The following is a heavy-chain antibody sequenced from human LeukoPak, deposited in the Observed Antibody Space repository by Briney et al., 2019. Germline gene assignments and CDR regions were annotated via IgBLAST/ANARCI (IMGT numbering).Heavy chain of an antibody. V-gene: IGHV3-30-3*01. J-gene: IGHJ4*02. CDR3: ARLHYDVLTGPFDY. CDR1: GFTFSSYA. D-gene: IGHD3-9*01. CDR2: ISYDGSNK. Sequence: PGRSLRLSCAASGFTFSSYAMHWVRQAPGKGLEWVTFISYDGSNKYYADSVKGRFTISRDNAKNSLYLQMNSLRAEDTAVYYCARLHYDVLTGPFDYWGQGTLVTVSS.